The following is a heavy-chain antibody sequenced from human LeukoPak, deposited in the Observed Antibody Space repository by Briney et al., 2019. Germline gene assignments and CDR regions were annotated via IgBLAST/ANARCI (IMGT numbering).Heavy chain of an antibody. J-gene: IGHJ4*02. D-gene: IGHD3-22*01. CDR1: GFTFSSYW. V-gene: IGHV3-7*05. Sequence: GGSLRLSCAASGFTFSSYWMSWVRQAPGKGLEWVANIKQDGSEKYYVDSVKGRFTISRANAKNSLYLQMNSLRAEDTAVYYCARDPSQDSSGYYVVWGQGTLVTVSS. CDR2: IKQDGSEK. CDR3: ARDPSQDSSGYYVV.